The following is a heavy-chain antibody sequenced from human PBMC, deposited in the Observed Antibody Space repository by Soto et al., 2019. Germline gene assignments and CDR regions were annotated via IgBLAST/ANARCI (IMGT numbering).Heavy chain of an antibody. CDR3: ARGRYYDSTGYCFFDY. Sequence: QVQLVEAGGGVVQPGRSLRLSCAASGFTFTNHGMHWVRQAPGKGLEWVAFIWFDGTNQDYAESVKGRFTISRDNSKGTRYLQMNSLRAEDTAVEYWARGRYYDSTGYCFFDYWGQGTLVTVSS. CDR2: IWFDGTNQ. D-gene: IGHD3-22*01. V-gene: IGHV3-33*01. CDR1: GFTFTNHG. J-gene: IGHJ4*02.